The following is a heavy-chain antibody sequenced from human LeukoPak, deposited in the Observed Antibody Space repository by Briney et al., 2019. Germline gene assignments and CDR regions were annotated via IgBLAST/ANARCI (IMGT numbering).Heavy chain of an antibody. J-gene: IGHJ4*02. CDR1: GGSISSSSYY. Sequence: SETLSLTCTVSGGSISSSSYYWGWIRQPPEEGLEWIGSIYYSGSTYYNPSLKSRVTISVDTSKSQYSLKLSSVTAADTAVYYCARLRYRGYSSSWYVAPYFDYWGQGTLVTVSS. CDR2: IYYSGST. CDR3: ARLRYRGYSSSWYVAPYFDY. D-gene: IGHD6-13*01. V-gene: IGHV4-39*01.